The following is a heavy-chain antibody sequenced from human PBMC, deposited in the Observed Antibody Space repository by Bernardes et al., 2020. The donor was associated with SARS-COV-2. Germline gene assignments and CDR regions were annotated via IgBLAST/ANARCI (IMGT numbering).Heavy chain of an antibody. CDR2: ITYRGDT. CDR3: ARHNEYSAYDSHFDY. D-gene: IGHD5-12*01. CDR1: GGSFSDYL. J-gene: IGHJ4*02. Sequence: SETLSLTCAVYGGSFSDYLWTWIRQPPGKGLEWIGRITYRGDTKYNPSLKSRVTISIDTSKSQFSLKLASVTAADTAVYYCARHNEYSAYDSHFDYWGQGNLVTVSS. V-gene: IGHV4-34*01.